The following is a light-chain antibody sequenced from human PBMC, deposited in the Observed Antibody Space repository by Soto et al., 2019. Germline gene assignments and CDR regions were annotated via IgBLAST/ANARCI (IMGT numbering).Light chain of an antibody. Sequence: EIVLTQSPGSLSLSPGERATLSCWASQSVGSYLAWYQQKPGQAPRLLIYAASSRATGFPDRFSGSGSGTDFRLTISRLEPEDSAVYSCQQYSSPPRTFGQGTKVEIK. V-gene: IGKV3-20*01. CDR1: QSVGSY. J-gene: IGKJ1*01. CDR3: QQYSSPPRT. CDR2: AAS.